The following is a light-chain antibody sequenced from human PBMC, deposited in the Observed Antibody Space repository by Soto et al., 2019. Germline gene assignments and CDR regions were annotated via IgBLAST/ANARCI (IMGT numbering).Light chain of an antibody. CDR2: TNN. CDR3: TAWDDSLNGYV. J-gene: IGLJ1*01. Sequence: QSVLTQPPSASGTPGQRVTISCSGSSSNIGSNTVNWHQQLPGTAPKVLIYTNNQRPSGVPDRFSGSKSGTSASLAISGLQSGDEADYYCTAWDDSLNGYVFGSGTKVTVL. CDR1: SSNIGSNT. V-gene: IGLV1-44*01.